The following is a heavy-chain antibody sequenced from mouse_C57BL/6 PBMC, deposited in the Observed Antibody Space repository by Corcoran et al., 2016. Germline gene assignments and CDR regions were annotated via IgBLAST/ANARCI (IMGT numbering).Heavy chain of an antibody. Sequence: QVQLQESGPGLVKPSGTLSLTCAVSGGSISSSNWWSRVRQPPGTGLEWIGEIPHSGSTNYNPALKSRGTITVDQSKNQFSLKLSSVTAADTAVYYCARGGGPRFLEWSGWFDPWGQGTLVTVSS. D-gene: IGHD1-3*01. CDR1: GGSISSSNW. V-gene: IGHV12-3*02. J-gene: IGHJ4*01. CDR2: IPHSGST. CDR3: ARGGGPRFLEWSGWFDP.